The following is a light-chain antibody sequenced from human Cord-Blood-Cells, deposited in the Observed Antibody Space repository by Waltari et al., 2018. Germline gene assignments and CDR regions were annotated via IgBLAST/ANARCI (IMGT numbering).Light chain of an antibody. CDR3: CSYAGSSTWV. CDR2: EVS. V-gene: IGLV2-23*02. J-gene: IGLJ3*02. CDR1: SSDVGSYNL. Sequence: QSALTQPASVSGSPGQSITISCTGTSSDVGSYNLVPWYQQHPGKAPKLMIYEVSKRPSGVSNRFSGSTSGNTASLTISGLQAEDEADYYCCSYAGSSTWVFGGGTKLTVL.